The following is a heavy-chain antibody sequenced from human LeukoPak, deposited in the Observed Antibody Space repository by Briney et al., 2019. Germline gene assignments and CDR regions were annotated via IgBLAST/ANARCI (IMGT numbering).Heavy chain of an antibody. CDR3: ARGGDIVVVPAAMVGP. D-gene: IGHD2-2*01. CDR2: MNTNSGNT. CDR1: GYTFTSYY. V-gene: IGHV1-8*02. J-gene: IGHJ5*02. Sequence: ASVKVSCKASGYTFTSYYMHWVRQATGQGLEWMGWMNTNSGNTGYAQKFQGRLTMTRDTSTNTAYMELSSLRSEDTAVYYCARGGDIVVVPAAMVGPWGQGTLVTVSS.